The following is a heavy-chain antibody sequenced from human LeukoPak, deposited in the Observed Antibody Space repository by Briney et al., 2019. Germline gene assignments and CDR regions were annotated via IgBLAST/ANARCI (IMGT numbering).Heavy chain of an antibody. CDR3: ARGGYYYDSSGYYRSNKYYFDY. CDR1: GGSISSYY. V-gene: IGHV4-59*01. D-gene: IGHD3-22*01. Sequence: SETLSLTCTVSGGSISSYYWSWIRQPPGKGLEWIGYIYYSGSTNYNPSLKSRVTISVDTSKNQFSLKLSSVTAADTAVYYCARGGYYYDSSGYYRSNKYYFDYWGQGTLVTVSS. J-gene: IGHJ4*02. CDR2: IYYSGST.